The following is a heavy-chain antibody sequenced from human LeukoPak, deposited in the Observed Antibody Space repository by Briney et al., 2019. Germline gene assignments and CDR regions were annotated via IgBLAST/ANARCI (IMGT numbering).Heavy chain of an antibody. CDR3: VAAGPDYYFSYGMDV. CDR1: GGTFSSYA. CDR2: IIPIFGTA. V-gene: IGHV1-69*13. Sequence: GASVKVSCKASGGTFSSYAISWVRQAPGQGLEWMGGIIPIFGTANYAQKFQGRVTITADESTSTAYMELSSLRSEDTAVYYCVAAGPDYYFSYGMDVWGQGTTVTVSS. J-gene: IGHJ6*02. D-gene: IGHD6-13*01.